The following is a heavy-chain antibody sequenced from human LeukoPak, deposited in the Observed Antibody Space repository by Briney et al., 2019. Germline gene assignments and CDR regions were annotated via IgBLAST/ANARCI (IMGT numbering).Heavy chain of an antibody. CDR2: IYPGDSDT. D-gene: IGHD2/OR15-2a*01. J-gene: IGHJ3*02. V-gene: IGHV5-51*01. Sequence: GESLKISCKGSGYSFTSYWIGWVRQMPGKGLEWMGIIYPGDSDTRYSPSFQGQVTISADKSISTAYPQWSSLKASDTAMYYCARQTVIGSINSDAFDIWGQGTMVTVSS. CDR1: GYSFTSYW. CDR3: ARQTVIGSINSDAFDI.